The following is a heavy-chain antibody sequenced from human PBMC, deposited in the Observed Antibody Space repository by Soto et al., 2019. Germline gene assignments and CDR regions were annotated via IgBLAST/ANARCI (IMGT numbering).Heavy chain of an antibody. Sequence: QVQLVASGGGVVQPGRSLRLSCAASGFTFSSYGMHWVRQAPGKGLEWVAVIWYDGSNKYYADSVKGRFTISRDNSKNTLYLQMNSLRAEDTAVYYCARDGATAMVPEDAFDIWGQGTMVTVSS. CDR3: ARDGATAMVPEDAFDI. CDR2: IWYDGSNK. V-gene: IGHV3-33*01. D-gene: IGHD5-18*01. J-gene: IGHJ3*02. CDR1: GFTFSSYG.